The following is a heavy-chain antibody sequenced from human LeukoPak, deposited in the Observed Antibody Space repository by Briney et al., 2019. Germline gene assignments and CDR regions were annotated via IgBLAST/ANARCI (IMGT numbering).Heavy chain of an antibody. CDR1: GYTFTDYY. CDR3: ARALLDSWSGNNWFDP. CDR2: INPKSGDT. V-gene: IGHV1-2*02. J-gene: IGHJ5*02. D-gene: IGHD3-3*01. Sequence: GASVKVSCKASGYTFTDYYIHWVRQAPGQGLEWMGWINPKSGDTRYAQKFQGRVTMTRDTSISTAYMELTRLISDDTAVYYCARALLDSWSGNNWFDPWGQGALVTVSS.